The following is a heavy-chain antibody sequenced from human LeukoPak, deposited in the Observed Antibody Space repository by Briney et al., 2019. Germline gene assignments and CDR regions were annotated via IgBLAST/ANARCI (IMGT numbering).Heavy chain of an antibody. CDR2: IYSGGST. CDR1: GFTVSSNY. Sequence: GGSLRLSCAASGFTVSSNYMSWVRQAPGKGLEWVSLIYSGGSTYYADSVKGRFTISRDNAKNSLYLQMNSLRAEDTAVYYCARERPYYYYYMDVWGKGTTVTISS. J-gene: IGHJ6*03. D-gene: IGHD6-25*01. CDR3: ARERPYYYYYMDV. V-gene: IGHV3-53*01.